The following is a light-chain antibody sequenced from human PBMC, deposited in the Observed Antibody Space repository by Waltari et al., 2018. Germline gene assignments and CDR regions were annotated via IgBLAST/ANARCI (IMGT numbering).Light chain of an antibody. J-gene: IGLJ2*01. CDR1: SLRSYY. Sequence: SSDFTQDPAVSVAMGQTVRITCQGNSLRSYYASRYQQRPGQAPILVIYDKNNRPSGVPDRFSGSSSHNTGSLTITGAQAEDEASYYCHSRDASGVAGSFGGGTKLTVL. CDR2: DKN. V-gene: IGLV3-19*01. CDR3: HSRDASGVAGS.